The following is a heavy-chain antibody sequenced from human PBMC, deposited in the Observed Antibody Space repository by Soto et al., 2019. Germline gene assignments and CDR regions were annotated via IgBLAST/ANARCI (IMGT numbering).Heavy chain of an antibody. J-gene: IGHJ6*02. CDR1: GGTFSSYA. V-gene: IGHV1-69*01. D-gene: IGHD6-13*01. CDR2: IIPIFGTA. CDR3: ARGLAAGHSSGYYGNDV. Sequence: QVQLVQSGAEVKKPGSSVKVSCKASGGTFSSYAISWVRQAPGQGLEWMGGIIPIFGTANYAQKFQGRVTITSDEATSTAYMALSSLRSEDPAVYYCARGLAAGHSSGYYGNDVWGQGATVTVSS.